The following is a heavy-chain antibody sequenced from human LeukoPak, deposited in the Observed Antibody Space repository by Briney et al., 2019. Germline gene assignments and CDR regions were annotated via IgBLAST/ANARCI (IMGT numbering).Heavy chain of an antibody. D-gene: IGHD4-17*01. CDR3: AKETVTSFFDY. V-gene: IGHV3-23*01. CDR1: GFSFSNYA. J-gene: IGHJ4*02. Sequence: GGSLRLSCVASGFSFSNYAMTWVRQAPGKGLDWVSSISGSGGSTYSADSVRGRFTISRDNSKNTLYLQMNSLRAEDTAVYYCAKETVTSFFDYWGQGTLVTVSS. CDR2: ISGSGGST.